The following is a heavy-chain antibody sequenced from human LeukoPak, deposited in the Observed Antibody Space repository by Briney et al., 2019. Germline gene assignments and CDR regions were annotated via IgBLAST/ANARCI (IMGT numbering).Heavy chain of an antibody. Sequence: SETLSLTCAVYGGSFSDYSWSWIRQPPGKGLEWIGEINHSGGTNHNPSLMSRVIMSVDTSKNQFSLKLSSVTAADTAVYYCARHVDSGYDWYNWFDPWGQGTLVTVSS. CDR1: GGSFSDYS. CDR3: ARHVDSGYDWYNWFDP. J-gene: IGHJ5*02. V-gene: IGHV4-34*01. D-gene: IGHD5-12*01. CDR2: INHSGGT.